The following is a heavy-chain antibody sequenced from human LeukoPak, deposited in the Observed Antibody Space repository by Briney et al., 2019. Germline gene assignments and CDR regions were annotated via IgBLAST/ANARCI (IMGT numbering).Heavy chain of an antibody. Sequence: GGSLRLSCAASGFTLSSYAMNWVRPAPGRGLDWVSVISTSGGTTYYADSVKGRFTISRDNSKNTLYLQMNSLSVEDTAVYYCAKDEVLWFGERAFDIWGHGTMVTVSS. CDR2: ISTSGGTT. CDR1: GFTLSSYA. V-gene: IGHV3-23*01. D-gene: IGHD3-10*01. CDR3: AKDEVLWFGERAFDI. J-gene: IGHJ3*02.